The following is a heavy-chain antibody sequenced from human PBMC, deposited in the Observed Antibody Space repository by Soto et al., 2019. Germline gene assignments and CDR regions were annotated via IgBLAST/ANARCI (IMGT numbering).Heavy chain of an antibody. J-gene: IGHJ6*03. CDR2: INPSGGST. CDR3: ARDPYCASTSSPETYSCYYYRGV. CDR1: GYTFTSYY. V-gene: IGHV1-46*01. Sequence: ASVKVSCKASGYTFTSYYMHWVRQAPGQGLEWMGIINPSGGSTSYAQKFQGRVTMTRDTSTSTVYMELSSLRSEDTAVYYCARDPYCASTSSPETYSCYYYRGVWGKGNRIAV. D-gene: IGHD2-2*01.